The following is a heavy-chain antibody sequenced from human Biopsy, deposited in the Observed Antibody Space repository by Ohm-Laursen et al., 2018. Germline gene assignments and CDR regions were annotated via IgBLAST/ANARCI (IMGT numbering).Heavy chain of an antibody. V-gene: IGHV3-9*01. CDR3: ARDISPSTFPENTLDI. CDR1: GFKFDDYA. J-gene: IGHJ3*02. CDR2: MSRNSGFI. D-gene: IGHD2/OR15-2a*01. Sequence: SLRLSCAAAGFKFDDYAMHWVRQTPGKGLEWVSGMSRNSGFIGYADSVRGRFTISRDNGQNSLYLQMNNLITKDTAVYYCARDISPSTFPENTLDIWGQGTMVTVSS.